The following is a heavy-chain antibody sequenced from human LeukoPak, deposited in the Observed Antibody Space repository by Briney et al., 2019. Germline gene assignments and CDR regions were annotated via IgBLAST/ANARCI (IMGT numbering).Heavy chain of an antibody. CDR3: ARVVEYSSSSYYYYYYYMDV. D-gene: IGHD6-6*01. CDR1: GYTFTSYG. CDR2: ISAYNGNT. J-gene: IGHJ6*03. V-gene: IGHV1-18*01. Sequence: ASVKVSCKASGYTFTSYGISGVRQAPGQGREWMGWISAYNGNTNYAQKLQGRENMTTDTYKRTAYMEMRRLRSDDTAVYYCARVVEYSSSSYYYYYYYMDVWGKGTTVTVSS.